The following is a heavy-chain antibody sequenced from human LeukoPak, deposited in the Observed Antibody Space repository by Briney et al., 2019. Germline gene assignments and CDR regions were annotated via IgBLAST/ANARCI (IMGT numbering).Heavy chain of an antibody. Sequence: GGSLRLSCAASGFTFSSYGMSWVRQAPRKGLEWVSAISGSGGSTYYADSVKGRFTISRDNAKNSLYLQMNSLRAEDTALYYCAKNHKDYDSSGYYYFDYWGQGTLVTVSS. CDR2: ISGSGGST. CDR3: AKNHKDYDSSGYYYFDY. V-gene: IGHV3-23*01. J-gene: IGHJ4*02. D-gene: IGHD3-22*01. CDR1: GFTFSSYG.